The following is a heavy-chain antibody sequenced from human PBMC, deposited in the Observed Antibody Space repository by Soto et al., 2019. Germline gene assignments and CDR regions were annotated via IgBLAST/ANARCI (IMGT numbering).Heavy chain of an antibody. J-gene: IGHJ5*02. CDR3: PRRKLEMMYVGWLDP. V-gene: IGHV4-4*02. CDR2: IHHSGST. Sequence: QVQLQESGAGLVKPSETLSLTCAVSGDSISCRNWWSWVRQTPGKGLEYIGEIHHSGSTNYNPSLKSRVTMSVDKSKSQCSLNLNSVTAADTAIYYCPRRKLEMMYVGWLDPWGQGTLVTVSS. D-gene: IGHD2-8*01. CDR1: GDSISCRNW.